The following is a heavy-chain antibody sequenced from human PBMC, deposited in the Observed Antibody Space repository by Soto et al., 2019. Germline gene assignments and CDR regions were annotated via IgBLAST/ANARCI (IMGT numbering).Heavy chain of an antibody. J-gene: IGHJ4*02. V-gene: IGHV3-30*04. Sequence: PXGSLLLACMVSGFTFSNYAIHWVRQAPGKGLELVAIISYDGSNKYYTESVRGRFTVSRDNPKNTVYLQMSTLRPEDTAVYYCARDLSRGITMIALEIHYWGQGTRVTVYS. D-gene: IGHD3-22*01. CDR2: ISYDGSNK. CDR1: GFTFSNYA. CDR3: ARDLSRGITMIALEIHY.